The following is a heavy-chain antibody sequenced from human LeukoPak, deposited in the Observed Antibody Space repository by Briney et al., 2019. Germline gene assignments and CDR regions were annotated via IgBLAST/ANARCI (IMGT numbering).Heavy chain of an antibody. D-gene: IGHD3-22*01. CDR3: AREDFDSNDNWFDP. J-gene: IGHJ5*02. Sequence: ASVKVSCKASGYTFTGYYMHWVRQAPGQGLEWMGWINPNSGGTNYAQKFQGRVTMTRDTSISTAYMELSRLRSDDTAVYYCAREDFDSNDNWFDPWGQGTLVTVSS. CDR2: INPNSGGT. CDR1: GYTFTGYY. V-gene: IGHV1-2*02.